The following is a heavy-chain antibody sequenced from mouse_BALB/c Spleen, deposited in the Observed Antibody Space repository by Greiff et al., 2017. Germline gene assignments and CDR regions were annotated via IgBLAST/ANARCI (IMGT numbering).Heavy chain of an antibody. CDR3: ARERDYYGSSFYWYFDV. J-gene: IGHJ1*01. CDR1: GFTFSSYA. V-gene: IGHV5-6-5*01. Sequence: EVQRVESGGGLVKPGGSLKLSCAASGFTFSSYAMSWVRQTPEKRLEWVASISSGGSTYYPDSVKGRFTISRDNARNILYLQMSSLRSEDTAMYYCARERDYYGSSFYWYFDVWGAGTTVTVSS. D-gene: IGHD1-1*01. CDR2: ISSGGST.